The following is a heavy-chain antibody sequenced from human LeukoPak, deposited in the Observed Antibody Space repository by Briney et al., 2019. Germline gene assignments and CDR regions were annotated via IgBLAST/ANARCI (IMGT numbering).Heavy chain of an antibody. J-gene: IGHJ4*02. D-gene: IGHD6-19*01. CDR2: FDPEDGET. CDR1: GYTLTELS. CDR3: AAGYSSGWYLGY. V-gene: IGHV1-24*01. Sequence: ASVKVSCKVSGYTLTELSMHWVRQAPGKGLEWMGGFDPEDGETIYAQKLQGRVTMTTDTSTSTAYMELRSLRSDDTAVYYCAAGYSSGWYLGYWGQGTLVTVSS.